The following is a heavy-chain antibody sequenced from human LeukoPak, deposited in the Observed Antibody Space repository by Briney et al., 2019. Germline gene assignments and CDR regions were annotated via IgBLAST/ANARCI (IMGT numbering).Heavy chain of an antibody. V-gene: IGHV3-30*18. J-gene: IGHJ1*01. D-gene: IGHD6-13*01. CDR2: ISYDGSTK. CDR1: GFTFSSHG. CDR3: AKESGSRSYGAYFPH. Sequence: GGSLRLSCAASGFTFSSHGMQWVRQARGKGLEWVAVISYDGSTKYYADSVKGRFTISRDNSKSTLYLQMNSLRAEDTAVYYCAKESGSRSYGAYFPHWGQGTLVTVSS.